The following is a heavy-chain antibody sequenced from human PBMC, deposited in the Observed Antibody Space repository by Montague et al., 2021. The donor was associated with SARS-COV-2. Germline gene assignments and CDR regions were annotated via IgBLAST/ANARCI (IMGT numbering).Heavy chain of an antibody. Sequence: TLSLTCTVSGDSITSKTHYWDWVRQPAGKGLEWIGRLLTSGATXFNPSLKSRLTISRDTSKNEFYLKLSSVIAADTAVYYCARDSPHFDFWRGHYGDKYYMDIWGKGATVTVS. CDR2: LLTSGAT. CDR1: GDSITSKTHY. J-gene: IGHJ6*03. D-gene: IGHD3-3*01. CDR3: ARDSPHFDFWRGHYGDKYYMDI. V-gene: IGHV4-61*02.